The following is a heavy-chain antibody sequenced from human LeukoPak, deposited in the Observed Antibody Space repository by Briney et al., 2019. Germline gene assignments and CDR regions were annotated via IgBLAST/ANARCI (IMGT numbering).Heavy chain of an antibody. CDR3: ARDSRGWSKNY. J-gene: IGHJ4*02. CDR2: ISGSGGDT. CDR1: GFSFSTDA. Sequence: GGSLRLSCGASGFSFSTDAMTWVRQAPGKGLQWVSAISGSGGDTYYEDSVKGRFTTSRDNSKNMMYLQMNSLRAEDTAVYYCARDSRGWSKNYWGQGTLVTVSS. V-gene: IGHV3-23*01. D-gene: IGHD6-19*01.